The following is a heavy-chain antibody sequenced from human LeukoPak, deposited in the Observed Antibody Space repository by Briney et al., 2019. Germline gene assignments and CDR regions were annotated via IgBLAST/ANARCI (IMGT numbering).Heavy chain of an antibody. CDR3: ARDQEGIVVVPAATHGRNWFDP. CDR1: GYTFTGYY. V-gene: IGHV1-2*02. J-gene: IGHJ5*02. CDR2: INPNSGGT. Sequence: GASVKVSCKASGYTFTGYYMHWVRQAPGQGLEWMGWINPNSGGTNYAQKFQGRVTMTRDTSISTAYMELSRLRSDDTAVYYCARDQEGIVVVPAATHGRNWFDPWGLGTLVTVSS. D-gene: IGHD2-2*01.